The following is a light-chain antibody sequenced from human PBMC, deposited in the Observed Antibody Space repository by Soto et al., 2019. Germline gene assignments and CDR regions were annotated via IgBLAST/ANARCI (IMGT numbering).Light chain of an antibody. Sequence: IGLTQSASTLSVSPGERVTLSCRASQSVRNKVAWYQQKPGQTPRVIIYDTSTRAADIPARFSGSGYGTYFTLTISSLQSEDFAVYYCQQYNIWRSIPFAPGTRLEIK. CDR2: DTS. J-gene: IGKJ5*01. CDR3: QQYNIWRSIP. CDR1: QSVRNK. V-gene: IGKV3-15*01.